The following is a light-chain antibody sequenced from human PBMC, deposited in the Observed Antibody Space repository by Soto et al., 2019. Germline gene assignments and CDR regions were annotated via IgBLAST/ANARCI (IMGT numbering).Light chain of an antibody. V-gene: IGKV1-8*01. J-gene: IGKJ4*01. CDR2: AAS. CDR3: QQYYSYPSLT. Sequence: AIRMTQSPSSFSASTGDRVTITCRASQDISSYLAWYQQKPGKAPKLLIYAASTLQSGVPSRFSGSGSGTDFTLTISCLQSEDLATYYCQQYYSYPSLTFGGGTKVEIK. CDR1: QDISSY.